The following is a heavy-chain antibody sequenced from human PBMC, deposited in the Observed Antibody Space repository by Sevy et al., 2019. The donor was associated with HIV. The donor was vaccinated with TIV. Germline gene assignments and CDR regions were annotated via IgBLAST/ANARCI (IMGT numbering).Heavy chain of an antibody. D-gene: IGHD6-19*01. V-gene: IGHV4-61*01. CDR3: ARDHVHGGWLVDY. CDR1: GGSVSSGSYY. CDR2: IYKSGRT. Sequence: SETLSLTCTVSGGSVSSGSYYWTWIRQPPGKGLEWIGYIYKSGRTNYNPSLKSRVTISVDTSKNQFSLKLSSVTAADTAVYYCARDHVHGGWLVDYWGQGTLVTVSS. J-gene: IGHJ4*02.